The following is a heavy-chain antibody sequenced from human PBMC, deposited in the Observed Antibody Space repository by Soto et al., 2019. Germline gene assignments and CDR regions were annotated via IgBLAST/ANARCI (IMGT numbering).Heavy chain of an antibody. CDR2: IYPGDSDT. D-gene: IGHD6-13*01. CDR1: GYSFTSYW. CDR3: ARLPAAAGPGGPGYFDY. V-gene: IGHV5-51*01. J-gene: IGHJ4*02. Sequence: GESLKISCKGSGYSFTSYWIGWVRQMPGKVLEWMGIIYPGDSDTRYSPSFQGQVTISADKSISTAYLQWSSLKASDTAMYYCARLPAAAGPGGPGYFDYWGQGXLVTVYS.